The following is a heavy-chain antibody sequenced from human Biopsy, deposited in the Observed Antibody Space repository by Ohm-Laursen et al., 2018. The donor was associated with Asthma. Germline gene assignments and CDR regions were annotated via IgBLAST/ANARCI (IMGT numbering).Heavy chain of an antibody. D-gene: IGHD6-6*01. V-gene: IGHV3-30*03. Sequence: SLRLSCAASRINLRNFGVFWVRQAPGKGLEWLAWISHQGPYTAYADSVKGRFTVSRDNYHNTASLVLDSLRPDDTGVYYCATPASPGPGADAMDLWGQGTVVTVPS. J-gene: IGHJ3*01. CDR3: ATPASPGPGADAMDL. CDR2: ISHQGPYT. CDR1: RINLRNFG.